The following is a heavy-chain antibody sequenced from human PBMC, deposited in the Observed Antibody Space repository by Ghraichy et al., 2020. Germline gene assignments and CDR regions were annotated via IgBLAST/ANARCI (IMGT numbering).Heavy chain of an antibody. V-gene: IGHV3-7*03. CDR2: IRQDGSEK. CDR3: ARGFSRGWYSLRKFYYGMDV. J-gene: IGHJ6*04. CDR1: GFTFSSYW. Sequence: GGSLRLSCAASGFTFSSYWMNWVRQAPGKGLEWVANIRQDGSEKNYVDSVKGRFTVSRDNAKNSLYLQMNSLRAEDTAVYYCARGFSRGWYSLRKFYYGMDVWGKGTTVTVSS. D-gene: IGHD6-19*01.